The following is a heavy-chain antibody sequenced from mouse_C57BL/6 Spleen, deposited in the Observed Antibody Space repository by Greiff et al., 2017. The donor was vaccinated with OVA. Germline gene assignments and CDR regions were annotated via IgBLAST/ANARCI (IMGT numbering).Heavy chain of an antibody. J-gene: IGHJ1*03. CDR3: ARRGYDYDGRRYFDV. CDR2: IYPGDGDT. V-gene: IGHV1-82*01. Sequence: QVQLQQSGPELVKPGASVKISCKASGYAFSSSWMNWVKQRPGKGLEWIGRIYPGDGDTNYNGKFKGKATLTADKSSSTAYMQRSSLTSEDSAVYFCARRGYDYDGRRYFDVWGTGTTVTVSS. CDR1: GYAFSSSW. D-gene: IGHD2-4*01.